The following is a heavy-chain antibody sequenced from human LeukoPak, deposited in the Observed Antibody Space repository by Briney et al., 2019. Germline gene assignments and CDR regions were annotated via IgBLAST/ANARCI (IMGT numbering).Heavy chain of an antibody. V-gene: IGHV3-9*01. Sequence: GGSLRLSCAASGFTFSSYAMSWVRQAPGKGLEWVSGISWNSGSIGYADSVKGRFTISRDNAKNSLYLQMNSLRAEDTALYYCAKVGYSYGRGGFDYWGQGTLVTVSS. D-gene: IGHD5-18*01. CDR3: AKVGYSYGRGGFDY. CDR2: ISWNSGSI. CDR1: GFTFSSYA. J-gene: IGHJ4*02.